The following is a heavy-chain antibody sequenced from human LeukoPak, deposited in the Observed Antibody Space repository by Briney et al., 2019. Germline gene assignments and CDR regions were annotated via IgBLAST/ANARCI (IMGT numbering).Heavy chain of an antibody. D-gene: IGHD3-3*01. Sequence: PGGSLRLSCAASGLTFISDAMSCVREAPRKRLEWVSAISGSGGSTYYADSVKGRFTISRDNSKNTLYLQMHSLRAEDTAVYYCAKAYPPFYYDFWSGYYTGDAFDIWGQGTMVTVSS. CDR3: AKAYPPFYYDFWSGYYTGDAFDI. CDR2: ISGSGGST. CDR1: GLTFISDA. J-gene: IGHJ3*02. V-gene: IGHV3-23*01.